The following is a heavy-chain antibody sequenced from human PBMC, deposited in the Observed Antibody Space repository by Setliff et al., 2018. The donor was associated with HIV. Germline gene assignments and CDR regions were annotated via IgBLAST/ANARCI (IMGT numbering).Heavy chain of an antibody. D-gene: IGHD1-26*01. CDR3: AREAVLFGGSYRFDY. CDR1: GGSISSSNW. Sequence: NPSETLSLTCAVSGGSISSSNWWSWVRQPPGKGLEWIGEIYHSGSTKYNPSLKSRVIISVDKSRNQFSLNLRSVTAADTAVYYCAREAVLFGGSYRFDYWGQGTLVTVSS. CDR2: IYHSGST. V-gene: IGHV4-4*02. J-gene: IGHJ4*02.